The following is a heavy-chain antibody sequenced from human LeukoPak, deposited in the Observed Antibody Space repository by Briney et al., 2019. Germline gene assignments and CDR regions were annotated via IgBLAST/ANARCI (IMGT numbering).Heavy chain of an antibody. CDR1: GGSISSSNW. CDR2: IYHSGST. D-gene: IGHD2-2*01. V-gene: IGHV4-4*02. CDR3: ARVVVVPAAIDAFDI. Sequence: PSGTLSLTCAVSGGSISSSNWWSWVRQPPGKGLEWIGEIYHSGSTNYNPSLKSRVTISVDTSKNQFSLKLSSVTAADTAVYYCARVVVVPAAIDAFDIWGQGTMVTVSS. J-gene: IGHJ3*02.